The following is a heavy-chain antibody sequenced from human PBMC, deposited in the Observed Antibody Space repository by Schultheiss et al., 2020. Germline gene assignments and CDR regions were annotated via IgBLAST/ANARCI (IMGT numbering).Heavy chain of an antibody. CDR3: TTSVNYYGMDV. D-gene: IGHD5/OR15-5a*01. Sequence: GGSLRLSCAASGFTFSGSAMHWVRQAPGKGLEWVSAISGSGGSTYYADSVKGRFTISRDNSKNTLYLQMNSLRAEDTAVYYCTTSVNYYGMDVWGQGTTVNVSS. V-gene: IGHV3-23*01. J-gene: IGHJ6*02. CDR2: ISGSGGST. CDR1: GFTFSGSA.